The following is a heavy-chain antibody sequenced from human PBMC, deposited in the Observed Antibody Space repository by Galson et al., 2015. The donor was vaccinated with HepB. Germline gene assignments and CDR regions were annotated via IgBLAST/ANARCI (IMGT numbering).Heavy chain of an antibody. CDR2: IRSEGYGATT. CDR1: GFTFGNYA. D-gene: IGHD2-2*01. V-gene: IGHV3-49*04. J-gene: IGHJ3*02. Sequence: SLRLSCAASGFTFGNYAMSWVRQAPGKGLEWVGFIRSEGYGATTEYAASVKGRFTISRDDSKSITYLQMNSLKTEDTAVYYCSRDPEIVVVTVALETFDIWGQGTMVTVSS. CDR3: SRDPEIVVVTVALETFDI.